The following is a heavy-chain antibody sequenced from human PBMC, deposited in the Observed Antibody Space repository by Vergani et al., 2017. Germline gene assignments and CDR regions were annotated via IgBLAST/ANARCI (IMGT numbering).Heavy chain of an antibody. J-gene: IGHJ5*02. V-gene: IGHV4-59*01. CDR2: IYYSGST. Sequence: QVQLQESGPGLVKPSETLSLTCTVSGGSISSYYWSWIRQPPGKGLEWIGYIYYSGSTNYNPSLKSRVTISVDTSKNQFSLKLSSVTAADTAVYYCARSIRIAAANWFDPWGQGTLVTVSS. D-gene: IGHD6-13*01. CDR3: ARSIRIAAANWFDP. CDR1: GGSISSYY.